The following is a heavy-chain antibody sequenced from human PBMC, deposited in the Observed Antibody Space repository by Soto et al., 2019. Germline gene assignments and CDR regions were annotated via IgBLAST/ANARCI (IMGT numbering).Heavy chain of an antibody. CDR2: INSDGSST. J-gene: IGHJ4*02. CDR1: GFTFSSYW. Sequence: GGSLRLSCAASGFTFSSYWMHWVRQAPGKGLVWVSRINSDGSSTSYADSVKGRFTISRDNAKNTLYLQMNSLRAEDTAVYYCARAYDIWTGYSFGTLDNWGQGTLVTVSS. D-gene: IGHD3-9*01. CDR3: ARAYDIWTGYSFGTLDN. V-gene: IGHV3-74*01.